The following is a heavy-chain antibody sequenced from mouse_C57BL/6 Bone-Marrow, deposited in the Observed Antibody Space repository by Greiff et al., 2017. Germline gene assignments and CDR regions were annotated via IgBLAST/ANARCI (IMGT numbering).Heavy chain of an antibody. V-gene: IGHV3-6*01. CDR1: GYSITSGYY. D-gene: IGHD1-1*01. CDR2: ISYDGSN. Sequence: EVKLVESGPGLVKPSQSLSLTCSVTGYSITSGYYWNWIRQFPGNKLEWMGYISYDGSNNYNPSLKNRISITRDTSKNQFFLKLNSVTTEDTATYDCASPQIYYYGKGAMDYWGQGTSVTVSS. CDR3: ASPQIYYYGKGAMDY. J-gene: IGHJ4*01.